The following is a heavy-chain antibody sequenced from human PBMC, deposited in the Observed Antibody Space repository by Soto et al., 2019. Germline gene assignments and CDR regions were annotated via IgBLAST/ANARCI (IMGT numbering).Heavy chain of an antibody. J-gene: IGHJ4*02. CDR2: INHSGST. D-gene: IGHD3-3*01. CDR3: ARATYYDS. Sequence: SETLSLTCAVYGGSFSGYYWSWIRQPPGKGLEWIGEINHSGSTNYNPSLKSRVTIPVDTSKNQFSLKLSSVTAADTAVYYCARATYYDSWGQGTLVNVSS. CDR1: GGSFSGYY. V-gene: IGHV4-34*01.